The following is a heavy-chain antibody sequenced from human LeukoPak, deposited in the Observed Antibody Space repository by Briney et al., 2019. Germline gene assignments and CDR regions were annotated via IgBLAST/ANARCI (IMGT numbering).Heavy chain of an antibody. CDR1: GYSFTSYW. CDR3: ARSSGSSGWYRADYYFDY. V-gene: IGHV5-51*01. CDR2: IYPTDSDT. D-gene: IGHD6-19*01. Sequence: GESLKISCKGSGYSFTSYWIAWVRQMPGKGLEWMGIIYPTDSDTRYSPSFQGQVTISADKSISTAYLQWSSLEASDTAMYYCARSSGSSGWYRADYYFDYWGQGTLVTVSS. J-gene: IGHJ4*02.